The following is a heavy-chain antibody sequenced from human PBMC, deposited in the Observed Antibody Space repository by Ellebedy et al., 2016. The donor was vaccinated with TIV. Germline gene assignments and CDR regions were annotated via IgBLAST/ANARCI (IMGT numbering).Heavy chain of an antibody. J-gene: IGHJ4*02. D-gene: IGHD1-26*01. CDR3: ARPSHAGIVHF. Sequence: MPSETLSLTCTVSGGSGGSVPSSGYYGGWIRQSPGKGLEWIGGIYSSGSTFYNPSLRSRITISVDPSRNQFSLSLSSVTAAETAVYYCARPSHAGIVHFWGQGALVTVSS. V-gene: IGHV4-39*01. CDR1: GGSGGSVPSSGYY. CDR2: IYSSGST.